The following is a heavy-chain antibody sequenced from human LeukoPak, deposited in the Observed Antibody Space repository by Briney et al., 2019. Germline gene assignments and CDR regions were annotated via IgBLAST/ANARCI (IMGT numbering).Heavy chain of an antibody. Sequence: GAALKTSYKGSGYSFTSYWVGWVRPLPGEGLGLMGIIYPGGSDTRYSTSFQGQVTISADKSISTAYLQWSSLKASDTAMYYWARGLERTGYYYYGMDVWGQGTTVTVSS. CDR2: IYPGGSDT. CDR3: ARGLERTGYYYYGMDV. CDR1: GYSFTSYW. J-gene: IGHJ6*02. D-gene: IGHD3-22*01. V-gene: IGHV5-51*01.